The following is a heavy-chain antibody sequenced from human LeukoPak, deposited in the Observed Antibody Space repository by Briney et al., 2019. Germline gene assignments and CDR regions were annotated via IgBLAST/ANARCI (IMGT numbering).Heavy chain of an antibody. D-gene: IGHD4-17*01. CDR2: INPNSCGT. V-gene: IGHV1-2*02. J-gene: IGHJ5*02. CDR3: PRGAPGVYTVTTSWFDP. CDR1: GYTFTRYY. Sequence: SVKVSYKPSGYTFTRYYMHLVRQAPGPGLESVGWINPNSCGTHYAQKVHGRVTINMNTSIRTPVIALSRLRARDTAVYHWPRGAPGVYTVTTSWFDPWGQGTLVTVSS.